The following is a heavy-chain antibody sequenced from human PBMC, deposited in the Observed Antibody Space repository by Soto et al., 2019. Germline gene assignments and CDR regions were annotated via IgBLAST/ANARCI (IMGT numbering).Heavy chain of an antibody. CDR1: GYSFTSYW. Sequence: GESLKISCKGSGYSFTSYWISWVRQMPGKGLEWMGRIDPSDSYTNYSPSFQGHVTISADKSISTAYLQWSSLKASDTAMYYCATRYCDFWSGYYGDYGMDVWGQGTTVTVSS. CDR3: ATRYCDFWSGYYGDYGMDV. V-gene: IGHV5-10-1*01. D-gene: IGHD3-3*01. J-gene: IGHJ6*02. CDR2: IDPSDSYT.